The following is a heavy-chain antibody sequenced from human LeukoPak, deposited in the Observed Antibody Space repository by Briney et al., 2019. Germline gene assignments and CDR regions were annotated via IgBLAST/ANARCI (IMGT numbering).Heavy chain of an antibody. CDR1: GGSITSSSYY. V-gene: IGHV4-61*02. CDR2: IYTSGST. J-gene: IGHJ6*03. CDR3: ARVVTMVRGGYYYYMDV. D-gene: IGHD3-10*01. Sequence: KASETLSLTCTVSGGSITSSSYYWSWIRQPAGKGLEWIGRIYTSGSTNYNPSLKSRVTMSVDTSKNQFSLKLSSVTAADTAVYYCARVVTMVRGGYYYYMDVWGKGTTVTISS.